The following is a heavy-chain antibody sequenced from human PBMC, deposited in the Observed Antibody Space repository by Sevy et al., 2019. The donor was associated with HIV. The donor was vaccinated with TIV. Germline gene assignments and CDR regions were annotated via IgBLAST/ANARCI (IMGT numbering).Heavy chain of an antibody. CDR1: GFTFTNVW. Sequence: GSLILSCAASGFTFTNVWMSWVRQAPGKGLEWVAHIKSKTDGGTTDYAAPVRGRLTISRDNSKNKLYLQMNSLKTEDTAVYYCTTGGSLFQHWGQGTLVTVSS. CDR2: IKSKTDGGTT. V-gene: IGHV3-15*01. CDR3: TTGGSLFQH. J-gene: IGHJ1*01. D-gene: IGHD3-16*01.